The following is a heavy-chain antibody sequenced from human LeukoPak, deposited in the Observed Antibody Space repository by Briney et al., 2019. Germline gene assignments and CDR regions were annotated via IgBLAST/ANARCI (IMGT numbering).Heavy chain of an antibody. V-gene: IGHV3-74*01. Sequence: GGSLRLSCAASGFTFSSYGMHWVRQAPGKGLVWVSRITPDGSRTDHADSVRGRFTISRDDAKNTLYLQMDSLRAEDTAVYYCVKDFVGARDYWGQGTLVTVSS. CDR3: VKDFVGARDY. CDR2: ITPDGSRT. CDR1: GFTFSSYG. D-gene: IGHD1-26*01. J-gene: IGHJ4*02.